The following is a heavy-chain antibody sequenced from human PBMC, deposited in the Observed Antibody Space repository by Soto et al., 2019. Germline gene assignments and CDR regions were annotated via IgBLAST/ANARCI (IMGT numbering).Heavy chain of an antibody. J-gene: IGHJ4*02. CDR3: AKWNVGFDY. Sequence: QVQLVESGGGVVQPGRSLRLSCAASGFTFSSYGMHWVRQAPGRGLEWVAVISYDGSYKYYADSVKGRFTISRDNSKNTLYLQMNSLRAEDTAVYYCAKWNVGFDYWGQGTLVTVSS. CDR1: GFTFSSYG. D-gene: IGHD1-1*01. V-gene: IGHV3-30*18. CDR2: ISYDGSYK.